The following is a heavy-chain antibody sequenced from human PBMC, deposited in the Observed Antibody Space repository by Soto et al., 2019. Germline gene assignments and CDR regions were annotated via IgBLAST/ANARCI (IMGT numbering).Heavy chain of an antibody. CDR3: ARDRQFYHFWSGYENEGPDGLDV. V-gene: IGHV4-34*01. D-gene: IGHD3-3*02. CDR1: GGSFSGYF. CDR2: ITHSGGT. J-gene: IGHJ6*02. Sequence: PSETLSLTCAVSGGSFSGYFWTWIRQAPGKGLEWIGEITHSGGTNYNSSLKSRVMISVDTSKKQFSLILSSVTAADTAVYYRARDRQFYHFWSGYENEGPDGLDVWGQGTTVTVSS.